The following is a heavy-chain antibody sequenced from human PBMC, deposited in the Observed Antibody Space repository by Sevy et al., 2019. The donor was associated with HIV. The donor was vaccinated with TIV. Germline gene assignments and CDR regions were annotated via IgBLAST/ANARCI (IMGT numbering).Heavy chain of an antibody. CDR3: AREGCTQPHDY. J-gene: IGHJ4*02. Sequence: GGSLRLSCAASGFTFAKYTMSWLRQAPGKGLEWVSTFSFGCGRINYADSVKGRFTISRDDSKNTLYLQMNSLRAEDTATYFCAREGCTQPHDYWGQGTLVTVSS. CDR1: GFTFAKYT. V-gene: IGHV3-23*01. CDR2: FSFGCGRI.